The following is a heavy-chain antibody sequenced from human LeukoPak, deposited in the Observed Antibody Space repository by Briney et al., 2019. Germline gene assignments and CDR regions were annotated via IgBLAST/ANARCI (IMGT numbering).Heavy chain of an antibody. J-gene: IGHJ4*02. D-gene: IGHD3-10*01. V-gene: IGHV4-34*01. CDR1: GGSFSGYY. CDR3: ARHGGDYYYGSGSYFDY. Sequence: SETLSLTCAVYGGSFSGYYWSWIRQPPGKGLEWIGSIYYSGSTYYNPSLKSRVTISVDTSKNQFSLKLSSVTAADTAVYYCARHGGDYYYGSGSYFDYWGQGTLVTVSS. CDR2: IYYSGST.